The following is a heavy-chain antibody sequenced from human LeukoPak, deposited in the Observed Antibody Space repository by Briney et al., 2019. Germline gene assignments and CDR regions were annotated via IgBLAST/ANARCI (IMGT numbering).Heavy chain of an antibody. J-gene: IGHJ4*02. CDR3: VRGSASASLYFDY. V-gene: IGHV5-51*01. CDR2: IYPGDSDT. Sequence: GESLKISCKGSGYSFPTYWIGWVRQMPGKGLEWMGIIYPGDSDTRYSPSFQGQVTISADKSISTAYLQWSSLKASDTAMYYCVRGSASASLYFDYWGQGTLVTVSS. D-gene: IGHD3-10*01. CDR1: GYSFPTYW.